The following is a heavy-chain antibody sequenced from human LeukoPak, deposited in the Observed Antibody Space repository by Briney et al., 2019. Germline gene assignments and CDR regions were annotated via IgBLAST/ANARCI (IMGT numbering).Heavy chain of an antibody. CDR2: MNPNSGNT. J-gene: IGHJ4*02. V-gene: IGHV1-8*01. CDR3: ARGSFWGYGSSWYFGY. CDR1: GYTFTSYD. Sequence: PGASVKVSCKASGYTFTSYDINWVRQATGQGLEWMGWMNPNSGNTGYAQKFQGRVTMTRNTSISTAYMELSSLRSEDTAVYYCARGSFWGYGSSWYFGYWGQGTLVTVSS. D-gene: IGHD6-13*01.